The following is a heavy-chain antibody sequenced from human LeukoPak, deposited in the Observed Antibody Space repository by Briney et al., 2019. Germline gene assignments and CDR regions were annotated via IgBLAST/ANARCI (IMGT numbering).Heavy chain of an antibody. Sequence: GGSLRLSCAASGFTVSSNYMSWVRQAPGKGLEWVSVIYRGGRTYYADSVNGRFTISRDNSKNTLYLQMNSLRAEDTAVYYCARDARPDGPDYGDLYYYYYYGMDVWGQGTTVTVSS. D-gene: IGHD4-17*01. CDR3: ARDARPDGPDYGDLYYYYYYGMDV. CDR2: IYRGGRT. CDR1: GFTVSSNY. J-gene: IGHJ6*02. V-gene: IGHV3-66*01.